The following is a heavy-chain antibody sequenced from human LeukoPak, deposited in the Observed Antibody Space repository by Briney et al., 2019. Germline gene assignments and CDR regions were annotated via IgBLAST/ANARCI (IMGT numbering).Heavy chain of an antibody. CDR1: GFTFSSYA. Sequence: GGSLRLSCAASGFTFSSYAMSWVRQAPGKGLEWVAVVSYDGENKYYADSVKGRFTISRGNSKNTVHLQMNSLRPEDTAVYHCTKDQSILWFAFDYWGQGALVTVSS. CDR2: VSYDGENK. D-gene: IGHD3-10*01. J-gene: IGHJ4*02. CDR3: TKDQSILWFAFDY. V-gene: IGHV3-30*18.